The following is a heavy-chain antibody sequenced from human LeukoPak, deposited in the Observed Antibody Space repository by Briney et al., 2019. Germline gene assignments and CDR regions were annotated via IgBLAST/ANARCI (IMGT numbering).Heavy chain of an antibody. CDR1: GFTLNTYS. D-gene: IGHD5-18*01. CDR2: ISYDGTDK. Sequence: GGSLRLSCAASGFTLNTYSIYWVRQAPGKGLEWVTLISYDGTDKYYANSVKGRFTISGDNSKNTLDLQMNSLRPEDTAVYYCASPRVPETALDENLDYGGQGAQVTVSS. J-gene: IGHJ4*02. V-gene: IGHV3-30*04. CDR3: ASPRVPETALDENLDY.